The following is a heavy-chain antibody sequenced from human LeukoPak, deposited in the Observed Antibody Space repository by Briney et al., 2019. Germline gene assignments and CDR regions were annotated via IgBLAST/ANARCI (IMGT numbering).Heavy chain of an antibody. J-gene: IGHJ5*02. CDR2: MNPSGGT. V-gene: IGHV1-46*01. Sequence: ASVKVSCKASGYTFTSYYMHWVRQAPGQGLEWMGVMNPSGGTSYAQKFQGRVAMTSDTSTTTFYMELGSLRSDDTAVYYCARGHLVLTTSLVWFDPWGQGTLDTVSS. CDR3: ARGHLVLTTSLVWFDP. CDR1: GYTFTSYY. D-gene: IGHD4/OR15-4a*01.